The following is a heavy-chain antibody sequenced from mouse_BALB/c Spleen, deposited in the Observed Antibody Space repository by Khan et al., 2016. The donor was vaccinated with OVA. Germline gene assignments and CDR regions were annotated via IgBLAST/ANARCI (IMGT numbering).Heavy chain of an antibody. CDR2: INPATGYT. Sequence: VKLLESGAELAKPGASVKLSCKASGYTFTTYWMHWVKQRPGQGLEWIGYINPATGYTEYNQKFKDKATLTTDKSSSTAYMQLSSLTSEDSAVYYCTRRGQYCIFPYWGQGTLVTVSA. CDR3: TRRGQYCIFPY. D-gene: IGHD3-3*01. J-gene: IGHJ3*01. CDR1: GYTFTTYW. V-gene: IGHV1-7*01.